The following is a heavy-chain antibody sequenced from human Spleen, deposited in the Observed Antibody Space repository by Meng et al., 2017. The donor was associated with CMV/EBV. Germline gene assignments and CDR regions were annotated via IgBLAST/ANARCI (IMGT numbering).Heavy chain of an antibody. D-gene: IGHD1-26*01. CDR3: ARVYTGSYYEGYFDY. V-gene: IGHV3-21*01. CDR1: GFTFSSHW. J-gene: IGHJ4*02. Sequence: GESLKISCAASGFTFSSHWMHWVRQPPGKGLEWVSSITSRSGYIYYADSVKGRFTISRDNAKSSLYLQMNSLSAEDTAVYFCARVYTGSYYEGYFDYWGQGTLVTVSS. CDR2: ITSRSGYI.